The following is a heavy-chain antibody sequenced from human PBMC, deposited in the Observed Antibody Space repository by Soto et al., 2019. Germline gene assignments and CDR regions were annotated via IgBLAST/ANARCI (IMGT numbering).Heavy chain of an antibody. D-gene: IGHD2-8*02. CDR1: GGSISPYY. J-gene: IGHJ6*04. CDR2: IYYSGTT. V-gene: IGHV4-59*01. Sequence: SETLSLTCTVSGGSISPYYWTWVRQPPGKRMEWIGYIYYSGTTNYTPSLKSRVTMSVDTSKNQFSLKLTSVTAPDTAVYYCARVADGGHLDVWGKGTAVTVSS. CDR3: ARVADGGHLDV.